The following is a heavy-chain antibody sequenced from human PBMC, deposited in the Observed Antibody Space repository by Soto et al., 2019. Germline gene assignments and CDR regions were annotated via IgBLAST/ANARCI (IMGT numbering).Heavy chain of an antibody. Sequence: ASVKVSCKASGYTFTGYYMHWVRQAPGQGLEWMGWINPNSGGTNYAQKFQGRVTMTRDTSISTAYMELSRLRSDDTAVYYCARGSSSGYYYYYGMDVWGQGTTVTVSS. CDR2: INPNSGGT. CDR1: GYTFTGYY. J-gene: IGHJ6*02. D-gene: IGHD6-6*01. CDR3: ARGSSSGYYYYYGMDV. V-gene: IGHV1-2*02.